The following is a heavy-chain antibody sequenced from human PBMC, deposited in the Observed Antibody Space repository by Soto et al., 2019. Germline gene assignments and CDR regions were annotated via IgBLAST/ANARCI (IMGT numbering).Heavy chain of an antibody. V-gene: IGHV3-74*01. D-gene: IGHD1-26*01. CDR3: AKEMGQNGVGVVFSRAIDD. CDR2: INGDGSST. CDR1: GFTFSGHW. J-gene: IGHJ4*02. Sequence: GGSLRLSCAASGFTFSGHWMHWVRQAPGKGLVWVSRINGDGSSTNYADFVKGRFTISRDNAESTLYLQMNSLRAEDTAVYYCAKEMGQNGVGVVFSRAIDDWGQGTLVTVSS.